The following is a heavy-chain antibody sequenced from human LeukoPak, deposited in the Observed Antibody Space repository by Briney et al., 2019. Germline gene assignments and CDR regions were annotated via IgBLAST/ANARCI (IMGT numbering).Heavy chain of an antibody. CDR1: GGSISSYY. J-gene: IGHJ4*02. Sequence: KPSETLSLTCTVSGGSISSYYWSWIRQPPGKGLEWIGYIYYSGSTNYNPSLKSRVTISVDTSKNQFSLKLSSVTAADTAVYYCARAHKLRFPLVFDYWGQGTLVTVSS. V-gene: IGHV4-59*01. CDR3: ARAHKLRFPLVFDY. D-gene: IGHD3-16*01. CDR2: IYYSGST.